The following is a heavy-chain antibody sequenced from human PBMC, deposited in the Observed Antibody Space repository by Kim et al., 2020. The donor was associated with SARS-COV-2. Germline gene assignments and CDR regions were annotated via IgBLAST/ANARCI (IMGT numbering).Heavy chain of an antibody. CDR3: AKDREFTFGGVFDY. Sequence: ADSVKGRFTVSRDNSKNTLYLQMNSLRAEDTAVYYCAKDREFTFGGVFDYWGQGTLATVSS. V-gene: IGHV3-23*01. J-gene: IGHJ4*02. D-gene: IGHD3-16*01.